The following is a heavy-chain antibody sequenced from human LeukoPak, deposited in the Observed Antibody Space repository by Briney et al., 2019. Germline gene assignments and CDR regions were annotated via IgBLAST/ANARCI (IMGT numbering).Heavy chain of an antibody. CDR3: ATLVGATTVRSRFHWFDP. Sequence: ASVKVSCKVSGYTLTELSMHWVRQAPGKGLEWMGGFDPEDGETIYAQKFQGRVTMTEDTSTDTAYMELSSLRSEDTAVYYCATLVGATTVRSRFHWFDPWGQGTLVTVSS. CDR2: FDPEDGET. CDR1: GYTLTELS. J-gene: IGHJ5*02. D-gene: IGHD1-26*01. V-gene: IGHV1-24*01.